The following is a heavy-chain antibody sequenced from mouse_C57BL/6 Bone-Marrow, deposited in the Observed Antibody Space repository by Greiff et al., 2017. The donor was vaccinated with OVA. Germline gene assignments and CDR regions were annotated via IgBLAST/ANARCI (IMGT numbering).Heavy chain of an antibody. CDR1: GFSINSDCY. J-gene: IGHJ1*03. D-gene: IGHD1-1*01. CDR3: AVYYYGSSYDWYFDV. Sequence: EVKLQESGPSLVRPSQTLSLTCTVTGFSINSDCYWIWIRQFPGNKLEYIGYTFYSGITYYNPSLESRTYITRDTSKNQFSLKLSSVTTEDTATYYCAVYYYGSSYDWYFDVWGTGTTVTVSS. V-gene: IGHV3-3*01. CDR2: TFYSGIT.